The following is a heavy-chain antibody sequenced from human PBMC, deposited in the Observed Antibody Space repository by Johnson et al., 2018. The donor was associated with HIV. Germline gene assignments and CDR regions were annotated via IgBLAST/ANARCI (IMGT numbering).Heavy chain of an antibody. CDR2: ISYDGSNK. CDR1: GFTFSSYA. Sequence: QVQLVESGGGVVQPGRSLRLSCAASGFTFSSYAMHWVRQAPGKGLEWVAVISYDGSNKYYADSVKGRFTISRDNSKNTLYLQMNSLRAEDTAGYYCARERCDSCSTSCYQDAFDIWGQGTMVTVSS. V-gene: IGHV3-30*04. CDR3: ARERCDSCSTSCYQDAFDI. D-gene: IGHD2-2*01. J-gene: IGHJ3*02.